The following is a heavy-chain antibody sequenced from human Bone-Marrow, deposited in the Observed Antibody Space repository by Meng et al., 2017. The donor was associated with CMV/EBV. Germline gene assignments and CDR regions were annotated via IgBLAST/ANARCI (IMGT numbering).Heavy chain of an antibody. CDR1: GYTLTDYY. CDR3: ESSSGWSRFDH. CDR2: INPSDDT. V-gene: IGHV1-2*02. J-gene: IGHJ4*02. Sequence: QVQLVQSGPQVKKPGASLKVSCKASGYTLTDYYIHWVRQAPGQWLEWMGWINPSDDTNYAQNFQGRVTMTRDMSINTVYMELSRLTSDDTAVYYCESSSGWSRFDHWGQGTLVTVSS. D-gene: IGHD6-19*01.